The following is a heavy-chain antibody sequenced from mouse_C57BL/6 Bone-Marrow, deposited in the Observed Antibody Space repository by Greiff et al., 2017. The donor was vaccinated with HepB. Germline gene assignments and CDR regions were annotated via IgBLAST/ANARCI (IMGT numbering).Heavy chain of an antibody. V-gene: IGHV1-82*01. CDR2: IYPGDGDT. Sequence: QVQLKESGPELVKPGASVKISCKASGYAFSSSWMNWVKQRPGKGLEWIGRIYPGDGDTNYNGKFKGKATLTADKSSSTASMQHSSLTSEDSAVYCCASNCSGWGWGQGTPLTVSS. J-gene: IGHJ2*01. CDR1: GYAFSSSW. D-gene: IGHD6-1*01. CDR3: ASNCSGWG.